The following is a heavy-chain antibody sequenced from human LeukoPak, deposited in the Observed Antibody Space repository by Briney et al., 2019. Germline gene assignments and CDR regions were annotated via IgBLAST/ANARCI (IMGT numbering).Heavy chain of an antibody. D-gene: IGHD3-22*01. CDR3: ARGAPYYYDGSRLYYFDY. J-gene: IGHJ4*02. CDR1: GFTFTTYN. Sequence: GGSLRLSCAASGFTFTTYNMKWVRQAPGKGLEWISYYADSVKGRFTISRDNGKNSLFLQMNSLRAEDTAVYYCARGAPYYYDGSRLYYFDYWGQGTLVTVSS. V-gene: IGHV3-48*01.